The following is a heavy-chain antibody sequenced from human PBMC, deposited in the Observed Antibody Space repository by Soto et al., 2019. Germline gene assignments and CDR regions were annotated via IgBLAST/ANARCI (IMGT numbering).Heavy chain of an antibody. CDR2: IYYSGST. CDR1: EGNIISYD. V-gene: IGHV4-59*01. CDR3: ARELFGRSVWFDP. Sequence: SQPQPLTNTVSEGNIISYDWSWILKHPGKGLEWIGYIYYSGSTNYNPSLKSRVTISVDTSKNQFSLKLSSVTAADTAVYYCARELFGRSVWFDPWGQGTLVIVS. D-gene: IGHD3-10*01. J-gene: IGHJ5*02.